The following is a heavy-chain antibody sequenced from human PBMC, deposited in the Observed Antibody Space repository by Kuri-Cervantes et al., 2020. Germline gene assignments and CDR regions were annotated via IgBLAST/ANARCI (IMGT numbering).Heavy chain of an antibody. D-gene: IGHD2-15*01. CDR3: ARGYCSGGSCCLDY. CDR1: GYTFTSYY. V-gene: IGHV1-46*01. J-gene: IGHJ4*02. CDR2: INPSGGST. Sequence: ASVKVSCKASGYTFTSYYMHWVRQAPGQGLEWMGIINPSGGSTSYAQKFQGWVTMTRDTSISTAYMELSRLRSDDTAVYYCARGYCSGGSCCLDYWGQGTLVTVSS.